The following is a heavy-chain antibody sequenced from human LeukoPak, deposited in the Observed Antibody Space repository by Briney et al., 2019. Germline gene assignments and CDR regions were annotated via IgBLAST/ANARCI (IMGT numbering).Heavy chain of an antibody. V-gene: IGHV3-33*01. Sequence: QPGRSLRLSCAASGFTFSSYGMHWVRQAPGKGLEWVAVIWYDGSKKYYADSVKGRFTISRDNSKNTLYLQMNSLRVEDTAVYYCARGPGTYYDILTGYYYGDYFDYWGQGTLVTVSS. D-gene: IGHD3-9*01. J-gene: IGHJ4*02. CDR2: IWYDGSKK. CDR1: GFTFSSYG. CDR3: ARGPGTYYDILTGYYYGDYFDY.